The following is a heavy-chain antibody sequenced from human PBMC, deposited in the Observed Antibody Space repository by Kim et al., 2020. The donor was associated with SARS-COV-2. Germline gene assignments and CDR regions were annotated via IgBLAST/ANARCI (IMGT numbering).Heavy chain of an antibody. CDR3: AYSSIWFYGLDV. J-gene: IGHJ6*02. V-gene: IGHV3-23*01. CDR2: ISRSGDNI. CDR1: GFTFSDHA. Sequence: GESLKISCAASGFTFSDHAMTWVRQAPGKGLEWVSGISRSGDNIYYGDSVKGRFTVSRDNSRNTPYLQMSSLRVEDTATYFCAYSSIWFYGLDVWGQGTTVAVSS. D-gene: IGHD3-3*02.